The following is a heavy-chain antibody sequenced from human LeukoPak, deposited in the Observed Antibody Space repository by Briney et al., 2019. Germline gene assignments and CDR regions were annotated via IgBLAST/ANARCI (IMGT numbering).Heavy chain of an antibody. D-gene: IGHD3-10*01. V-gene: IGHV3-66*01. CDR1: GFTFSSYA. CDR2: IYSGGST. Sequence: PGGSLRLSCAASGFTFSSYAMSWVRQAPGKGLEWVSVIYSGGSTYYADSVKGRFTISRDNSKNTLYLQMNSLRAEDTAVYYCARGPVPMVYWGQGTLVTVSS. J-gene: IGHJ4*02. CDR3: ARGPVPMVY.